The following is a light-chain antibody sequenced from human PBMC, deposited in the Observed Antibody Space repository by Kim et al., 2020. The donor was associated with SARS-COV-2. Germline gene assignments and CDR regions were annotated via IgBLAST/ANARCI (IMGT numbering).Light chain of an antibody. J-gene: IGLJ2*01. V-gene: IGLV3-1*01. CDR2: QDS. Sequence: VSVSPGQTGSITCSGDKVGDKYACWYQQKPGQTPVLVIYQDSKRPSGIPERFSGSNSGNTATLTISGTQAMDEADYYCQAWDSSVVFGGGTKLTVL. CDR1: KVGDKY. CDR3: QAWDSSVV.